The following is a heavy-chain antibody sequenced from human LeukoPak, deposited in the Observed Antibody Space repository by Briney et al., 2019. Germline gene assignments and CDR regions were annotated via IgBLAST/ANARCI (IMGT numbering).Heavy chain of an antibody. D-gene: IGHD1-26*01. CDR2: INSDGSST. CDR3: ARGSYSHYGMDV. Sequence: GGSLRLSYAASGFTFSSYWMHWVRQGPGKGLVWVSRINSDGSSTRYADSVKGRFTISRDNAKNTLYLQMNSLRAEDTAVYYCARGSYSHYGMDVWGQGTTVTVSS. V-gene: IGHV3-74*01. CDR1: GFTFSSYW. J-gene: IGHJ6*02.